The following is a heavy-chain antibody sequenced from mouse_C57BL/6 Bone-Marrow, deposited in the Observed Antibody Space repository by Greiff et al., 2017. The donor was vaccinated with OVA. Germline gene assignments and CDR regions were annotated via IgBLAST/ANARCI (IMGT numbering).Heavy chain of an antibody. V-gene: IGHV3-6*01. CDR3: ARAPLRPYYFDY. Sequence: EVQLQESGPGLVKPSQSLSLTCSVTGYSITSGYYWNWIRQFPGNKLEWMGYISYDGSNNYNPSLKNRISITRDTSTNQFFLKLNSVTTEDTATYYCARAPLRPYYFDYWGQGTTLTVSS. CDR1: GYSITSGYY. D-gene: IGHD1-1*01. J-gene: IGHJ2*01. CDR2: ISYDGSN.